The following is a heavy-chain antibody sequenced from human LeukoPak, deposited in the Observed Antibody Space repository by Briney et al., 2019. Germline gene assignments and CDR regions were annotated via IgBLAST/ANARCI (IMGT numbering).Heavy chain of an antibody. J-gene: IGHJ4*02. Sequence: GGCLRLSCTASGFTFGDYAMSWFRQAPGRGLEWVGFIRTKAYGGTTEYAASVKGRFTISRDDTKSIAYLQMNSLRTADTAVYYCSRDRYSVTWSETFDYWGQGTQVTVSS. D-gene: IGHD6-13*01. V-gene: IGHV3-49*03. CDR2: IRTKAYGGTT. CDR1: GFTFGDYA. CDR3: SRDRYSVTWSETFDY.